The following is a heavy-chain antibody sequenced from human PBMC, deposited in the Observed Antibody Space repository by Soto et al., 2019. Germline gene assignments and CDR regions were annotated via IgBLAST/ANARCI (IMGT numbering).Heavy chain of an antibody. V-gene: IGHV4-59*01. CDR1: GGSMSSYY. CDR3: VGARHGGVGATHSES. J-gene: IGHJ4*02. CDR2: IHYGGGT. D-gene: IGHD1-26*01. Sequence: SETLSLTCTVSGGSMSSYYWTWIRQPPGKGLEWIGFIHYGGGTVYNPALRSRVTVTVETSKKQFSLNLSSVTAADTAVYYCVGARHGGVGATHSESWGQGALVTVYS.